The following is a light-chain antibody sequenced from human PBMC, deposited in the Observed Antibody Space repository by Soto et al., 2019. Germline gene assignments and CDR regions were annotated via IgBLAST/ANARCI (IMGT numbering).Light chain of an antibody. V-gene: IGKV1-9*01. J-gene: IGKJ2*01. CDR1: QHIGNF. CDR2: TAS. CDR3: QQVTSYPRT. Sequence: DIQLTQSPSFLSASAGDRVTITCRASQHIGNFLTWYQQKPGKAPKLMIYTASTLHSGVPSRFSGSGSGTEFTLTISSLQPEDFATYYCQQVTSYPRTFGQGTKLDIK.